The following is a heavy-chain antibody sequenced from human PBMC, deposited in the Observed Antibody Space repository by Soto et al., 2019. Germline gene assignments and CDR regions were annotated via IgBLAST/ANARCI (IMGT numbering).Heavy chain of an antibody. J-gene: IGHJ4*02. Sequence: QVQLQESGPGLVKPSETLSLTCTVSGGSISSYYWSWIRQPPAKGLEWSGDSYYSGSTNYNPSLQSRVTTAVHTSKNPFSLELGSVTAADTAVYYCARGSGKLGRPGKKRYDYWGQGTMVTVSS. CDR2: SYYSGST. V-gene: IGHV4-59*01. CDR1: GGSISSYY. D-gene: IGHD7-27*01. CDR3: ARGSGKLGRPGKKRYDY.